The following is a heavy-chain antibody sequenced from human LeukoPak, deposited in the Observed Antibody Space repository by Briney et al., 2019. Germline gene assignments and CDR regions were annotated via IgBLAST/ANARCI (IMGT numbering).Heavy chain of an antibody. V-gene: IGHV4-34*01. Sequence: PSETLSLTCAVYGGSFSGYYWSWIRQPPGKGLEWIGEINHSGSTNYNPSLKSRVTISVDTSKNQFSLKLSSVTAADTAVYYCASGPTVTSRVISTYNWFDPWGQGTLVTVSS. CDR1: GGSFSGYY. CDR2: INHSGST. CDR3: ASGPTVTSRVISTYNWFDP. J-gene: IGHJ5*02. D-gene: IGHD4-17*01.